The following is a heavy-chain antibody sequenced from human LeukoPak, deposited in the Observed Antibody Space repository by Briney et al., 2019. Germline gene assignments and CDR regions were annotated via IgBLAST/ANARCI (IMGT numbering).Heavy chain of an antibody. J-gene: IGHJ4*02. V-gene: IGHV5-51*01. CDR2: IYPGDSDT. Sequence: GASLEISCECSGSIFTSYWIGWVRPLPGKGLEWMGIIYPGDSDTRYSPSFQGQVTISADKSISTAYLQWSSLKASDTAMYYCARWLQRTNFDYWGQGTLVTVSS. CDR3: ARWLQRTNFDY. D-gene: IGHD5-24*01. CDR1: GSIFTSYW.